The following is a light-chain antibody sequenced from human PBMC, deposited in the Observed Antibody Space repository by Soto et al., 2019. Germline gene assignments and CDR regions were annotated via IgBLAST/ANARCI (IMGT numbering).Light chain of an antibody. J-gene: IGKJ1*01. CDR3: LQHSSFPQRT. CDR1: QDIRDA. V-gene: IGKV1-17*01. CDR2: AAS. Sequence: DIQMTQSPSSLSASVGDRVTITCRASQDIRDALAWFQQKPGKAPKRLIYAASSLQSGVPSRFSGSGSGTEFTLTISSLQPDDFATYFCLQHSSFPQRTFGQGTKVEMK.